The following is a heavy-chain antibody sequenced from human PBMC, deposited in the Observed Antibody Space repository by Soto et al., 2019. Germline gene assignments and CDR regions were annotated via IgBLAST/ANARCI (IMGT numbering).Heavy chain of an antibody. CDR1: GGSISSGDYY. V-gene: IGHV4-30-4*01. Sequence: TLSLTCTVSGGSISSGDYYWSWIRQRPGKGLEGIGYICDSGSTYYNPSLKRRVAISVNTSKKQFSLKLSSVTAAPTAVYYCASGYCSSTSCYTGNYYYDGMDVWGQGPTVT. CDR3: ASGYCSSTSCYTGNYYYDGMDV. CDR2: ICDSGST. D-gene: IGHD2-2*02. J-gene: IGHJ6*02.